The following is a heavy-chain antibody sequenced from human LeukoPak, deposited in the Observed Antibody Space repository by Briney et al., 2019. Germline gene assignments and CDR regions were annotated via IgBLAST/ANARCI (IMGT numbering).Heavy chain of an antibody. V-gene: IGHV3-48*04. CDR2: ISSSGSTI. CDR3: VRDKYYGSGSYDY. D-gene: IGHD3-10*01. Sequence: GGSLRLSCAASGFTFSSYAMSWVRQAPGKGLEWVSYISSSGSTIYYADSVKGRFTISRDNAKNSLYLQMNSLRAEDTAVYYCVRDKYYGSGSYDYWGQGTLVTVSS. J-gene: IGHJ4*02. CDR1: GFTFSSYA.